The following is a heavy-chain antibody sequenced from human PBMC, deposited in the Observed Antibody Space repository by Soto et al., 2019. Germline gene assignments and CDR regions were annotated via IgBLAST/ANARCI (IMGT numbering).Heavy chain of an antibody. CDR1: GFTFSDHY. D-gene: IGHD3-10*01. J-gene: IGHJ6*02. CDR2: TRNKANSYTT. CDR3: ARETITMVRGVDYYYYGMDV. Sequence: GGSLRLSCAASGFTFSDHYMDWVRQAPGKGLEWVGRTRNKANSYTTEYAASVKGRFTISRDESKNSLYLQMNSLKTADTAVYYCARETITMVRGVDYYYYGMDVWGQGTTVTVSS. V-gene: IGHV3-72*01.